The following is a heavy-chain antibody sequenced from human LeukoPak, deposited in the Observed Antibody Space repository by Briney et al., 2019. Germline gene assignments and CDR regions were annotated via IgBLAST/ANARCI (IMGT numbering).Heavy chain of an antibody. Sequence: ASVKVSCKASGYTFTGYYMHWVRQAPGQGLEWMGWINPNSGGTNYAQKFQGRVTMTRDTSISTAYMELSRLRSDDTAVYYCARGGGIQLWPKYYYYMNVWGKGTTVTISS. V-gene: IGHV1-2*02. CDR1: GYTFTGYY. D-gene: IGHD5-18*01. CDR2: INPNSGGT. CDR3: ARGGGIQLWPKYYYYMNV. J-gene: IGHJ6*03.